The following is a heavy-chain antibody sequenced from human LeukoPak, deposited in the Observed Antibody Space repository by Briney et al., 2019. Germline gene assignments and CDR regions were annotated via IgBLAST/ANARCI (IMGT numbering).Heavy chain of an antibody. Sequence: ASVKVSCKASGGTFSSYAISWVRQATGQGLEWMGWMNPNSGNTGYAQKFQGRVTMTRNTSISTAYMELSSLRSEDTAVYYCARGNDIAGVYYYYGMDVWGQGTTVTVSS. D-gene: IGHD3-9*01. J-gene: IGHJ6*02. V-gene: IGHV1-8*02. CDR3: ARGNDIAGVYYYYGMDV. CDR1: GGTFSSYA. CDR2: MNPNSGNT.